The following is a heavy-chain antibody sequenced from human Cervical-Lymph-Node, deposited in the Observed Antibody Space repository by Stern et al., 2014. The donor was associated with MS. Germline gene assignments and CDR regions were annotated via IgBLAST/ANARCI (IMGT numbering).Heavy chain of an antibody. CDR1: GYTFTSYA. CDR3: ARVAYYYDSSGYYFFDY. J-gene: IGHJ4*02. D-gene: IGHD3-22*01. Sequence: VQLVESGAEVKKPGASVKVSCKASGYTFTSYAMHWVRQAPGQRLEWIGWIIAGNGNTKYSQKFQGRVTISRETSASTAYMELSSLRSEDTAVYYCARVAYYYDSSGYYFFDYWGQGTLVTVSS. V-gene: IGHV1-3*01. CDR2: IIAGNGNT.